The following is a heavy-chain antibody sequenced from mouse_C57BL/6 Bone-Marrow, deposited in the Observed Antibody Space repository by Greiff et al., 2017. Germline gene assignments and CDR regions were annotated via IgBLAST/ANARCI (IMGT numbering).Heavy chain of an antibody. CDR2: ITHSGET. Sequence: VKLMESGPGLVKPSQSLFLTCSITGFPITSGYYWIWIRQSPGKPLEWMGYITHSGETFYNPSLQSPISITRETSKNQFFLQLNSVTTEDTAMYYCAGDPYSNYRFAYWGQGTLVTVSA. CDR3: AGDPYSNYRFAY. CDR1: GFPITSGYY. J-gene: IGHJ3*01. D-gene: IGHD2-5*01. V-gene: IGHV12-3*01.